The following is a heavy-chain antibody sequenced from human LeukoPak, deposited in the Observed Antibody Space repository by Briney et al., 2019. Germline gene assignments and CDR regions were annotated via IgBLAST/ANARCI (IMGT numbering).Heavy chain of an antibody. D-gene: IGHD3-10*01. CDR1: GGTFSSYA. Sequence: SVKVSCKASGGTFSSYAISWVRQAPGQGLEWMGGIIPIFGTANYAQKFQGRVTITADESTSTAYMELSSLRSEDTAVYYCAGDLYYYGSGSYYFDYWGQGTLVTVSS. CDR2: IIPIFGTA. J-gene: IGHJ4*02. CDR3: AGDLYYYGSGSYYFDY. V-gene: IGHV1-69*13.